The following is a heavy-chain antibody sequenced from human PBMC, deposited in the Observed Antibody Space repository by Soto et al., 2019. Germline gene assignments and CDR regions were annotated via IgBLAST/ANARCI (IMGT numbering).Heavy chain of an antibody. Sequence: QVQLVDSGGGVVQPGRSMRLSCAASGFTFSSYAMHWVRQAPGKGLEWVAVISYDGSNKYYADSVKGRFTISRDNAKNTLYLQMNSLRAEDTAVYYCAREDGYITLLDYWGQGTLVTVSA. CDR3: AREDGYITLLDY. D-gene: IGHD5-12*01. J-gene: IGHJ4*02. CDR1: GFTFSSYA. V-gene: IGHV3-30-3*01. CDR2: ISYDGSNK.